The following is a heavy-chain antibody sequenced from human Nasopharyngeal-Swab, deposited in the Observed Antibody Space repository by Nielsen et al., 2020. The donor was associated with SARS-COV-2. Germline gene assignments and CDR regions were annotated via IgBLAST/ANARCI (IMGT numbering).Heavy chain of an antibody. CDR1: GFTFSSYE. CDR2: ISSSGSTI. CDR3: ARDLPPYGDYYMDV. V-gene: IGHV3-48*03. D-gene: IGHD4-17*01. J-gene: IGHJ6*03. Sequence: EGSLRLSCAASGFTFSSYEMNWVRQAPGKGLEWVSYISSSGSTIYYADSVKGRFTISRDNAKNSLYLQMNSLRAEDTAVYYCARDLPPYGDYYMDVWGKGTTVTVSS.